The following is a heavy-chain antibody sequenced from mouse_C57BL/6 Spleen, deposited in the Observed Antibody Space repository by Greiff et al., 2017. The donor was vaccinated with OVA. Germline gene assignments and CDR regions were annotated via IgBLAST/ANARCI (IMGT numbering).Heavy chain of an antibody. CDR3: ARYYGNYVDYFDY. D-gene: IGHD2-1*01. CDR2: ISSGSSTI. V-gene: IGHV5-17*01. CDR1: GFTFSDYG. J-gene: IGHJ2*01. Sequence: EVQLVESGGGLVKPGGSLKLSCAASGFTFSDYGMHWVRQAPEKGLEWVAYISSGSSTIYYADTVKGRVTISRDNAKNTLFLQMTSLRSEDTAMYYCARYYGNYVDYFDYWGQGTTLTVSS.